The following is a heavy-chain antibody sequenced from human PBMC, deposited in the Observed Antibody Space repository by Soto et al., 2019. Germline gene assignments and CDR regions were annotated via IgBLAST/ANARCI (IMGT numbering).Heavy chain of an antibody. CDR3: ARDSGYSYGPFDY. Sequence: PGGSLRLSYAASGFTFSSYSMNWVRQAPGRGLEWVSYISSSSSTIYYADSVKGRFTISRDNAKNSLYLQMNSLRAEDTAVYYCARDSGYSYGPFDYWGQGTLVTVSS. D-gene: IGHD5-18*01. J-gene: IGHJ4*02. CDR1: GFTFSSYS. V-gene: IGHV3-48*01. CDR2: ISSSSSTI.